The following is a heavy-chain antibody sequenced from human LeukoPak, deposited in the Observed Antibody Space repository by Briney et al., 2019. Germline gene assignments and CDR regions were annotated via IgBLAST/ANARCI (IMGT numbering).Heavy chain of an antibody. CDR3: ARLGEGYSGYDFLDY. CDR2: IYYTGST. V-gene: IGHV4-59*08. CDR1: GGSISGYY. D-gene: IGHD5-12*01. Sequence: SETLSLTCTVSGGSISGYYWSWIRQTPGKGLDWIGYIYYTGSTNYSPSLRSRVIISVDTSGSQFSLKLSSVTAADTAIYYCARLGEGYSGYDFLDYWGQGTLVTVSS. J-gene: IGHJ4*02.